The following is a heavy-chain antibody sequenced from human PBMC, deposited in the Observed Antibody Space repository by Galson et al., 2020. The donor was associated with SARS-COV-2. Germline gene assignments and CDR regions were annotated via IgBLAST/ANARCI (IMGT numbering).Heavy chain of an antibody. J-gene: IGHJ6*04. Sequence: GESLKISCAVSGVSFSRYGMYWVRQAPGKGLEWVAFIRYDGNSEYYADSVKGRFTISRDNSENTLYLQMKSLRAEDTAVYYCAKDLKDYCSSTYCYGMVVWGKGTTVTGSS. CDR2: IRYDGNSE. D-gene: IGHD2-2*01. V-gene: IGHV3-30*02. CDR3: AKDLKDYCSSTYCYGMVV. CDR1: GVSFSRYG.